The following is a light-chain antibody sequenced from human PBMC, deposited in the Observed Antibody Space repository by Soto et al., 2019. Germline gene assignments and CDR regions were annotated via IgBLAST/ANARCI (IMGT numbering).Light chain of an antibody. Sequence: LSLKVNDRVTINWRASQGITSWLAWYQQKPGKSPKLLMYDASSLHSGVPSRFSGSGSGTEFTLTICSLQAEDVITDYCPQSACQPNTFAQ. CDR2: DAS. CDR1: QGITSW. J-gene: IGKJ5*01. V-gene: IGKV1-5*01. CDR3: PQSACQPNT.